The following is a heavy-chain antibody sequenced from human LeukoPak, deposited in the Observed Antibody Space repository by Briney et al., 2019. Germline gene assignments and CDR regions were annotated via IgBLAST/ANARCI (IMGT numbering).Heavy chain of an antibody. J-gene: IGHJ4*02. CDR3: ARCGGTTFYLLTLPFDY. CDR2: INHSGST. Sequence: SETLSLTCAVYGGSFSGYYWSWIRQPPGKGLEWIGEINHSGSTNYNPSLKSRVTISVDTSKNQFSLKLSSVTAADTAVYYCARCGGTTFYLLTLPFDYWGQGTLVTVSS. CDR1: GGSFSGYY. D-gene: IGHD3-16*01. V-gene: IGHV4-34*01.